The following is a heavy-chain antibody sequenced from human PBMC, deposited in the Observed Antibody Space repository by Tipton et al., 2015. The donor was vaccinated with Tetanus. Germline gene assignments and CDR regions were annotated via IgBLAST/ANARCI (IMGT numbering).Heavy chain of an antibody. D-gene: IGHD3-10*01. CDR2: ISHSGSS. Sequence: TLSLTCTVSGGSFSLYYWNWVRQSPGKGLEWIGEISHSGSSSYNPSLKSRVSMAVETSRKDFSVRLRSVTAADTAVYFCARLREVVSRSGWAFDYWGQGILVTVSS. CDR1: GGSFSLYY. J-gene: IGHJ4*02. CDR3: ARLREVVSRSGWAFDY. V-gene: IGHV4-34*01.